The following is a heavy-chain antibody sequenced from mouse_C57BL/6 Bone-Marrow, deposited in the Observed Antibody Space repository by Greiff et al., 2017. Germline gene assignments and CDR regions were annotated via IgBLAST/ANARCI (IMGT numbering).Heavy chain of an antibody. CDR1: GYTFTSYG. V-gene: IGHV1-81*01. Sequence: VQLQQSGAELARPGASVKLSCKASGYTFTSYGISWVKQRTGQGLEWIGEIYPRSGNTYYNEKFKGKATLTADKSSSTAYMELRSLTSEDSAVXFCARWEFYSDYEDYAMDYWGQGTSVTVSS. CDR3: ARWEFYSDYEDYAMDY. J-gene: IGHJ4*01. D-gene: IGHD2-4*01. CDR2: IYPRSGNT.